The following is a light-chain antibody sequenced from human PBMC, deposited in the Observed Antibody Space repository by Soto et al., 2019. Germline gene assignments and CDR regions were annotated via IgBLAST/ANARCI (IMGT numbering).Light chain of an antibody. Sequence: QSALPQPPSPSGSPGQSVTISCTGTSSDVGAYNYVSWYQQHRGKAPKLIIYDVSQRPSGIPDRFSGSKSGNTASLTVSGLQAEDEAVYYCNSFAGSAHVVFGGGTKLTVL. CDR2: DVS. CDR3: NSFAGSAHVV. CDR1: SSDVGAYNY. J-gene: IGLJ2*01. V-gene: IGLV2-8*01.